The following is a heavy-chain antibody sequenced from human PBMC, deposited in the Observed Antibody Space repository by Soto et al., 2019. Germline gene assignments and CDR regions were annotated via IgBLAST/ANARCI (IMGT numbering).Heavy chain of an antibody. CDR2: LSGSGGST. J-gene: IGHJ6*02. Sequence: GGRLRPSCTASSAPLWSMFICGVRQASGKGLEWVSALSGSGGSTYYADSVKGRFTISRDNSKNTLYLQMNSLRAEDTAVYYCAKAPWPYYYHGMDVWGQGTTVTV. CDR1: SAPLWSMF. V-gene: IGHV3-23*01. CDR3: AKAPWPYYYHGMDV.